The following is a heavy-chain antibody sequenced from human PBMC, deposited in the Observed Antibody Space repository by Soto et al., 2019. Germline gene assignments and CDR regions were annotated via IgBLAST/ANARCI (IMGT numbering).Heavy chain of an antibody. CDR3: AKKGLPPGYNNWFDS. V-gene: IGHV3-23*01. Sequence: EVQLLESGGGLIQPGGPWTLSCVPFGSAFTTIAMTWFRKPPGKGLDGVQTIGDNGREKRYADSVKGRFIISRDNPKNTLYLQMNSLGAEDTAVYYCAKKGLPPGYNNWFDSWGQGILVAVSS. J-gene: IGHJ5*01. CDR1: GSAFTTIA. D-gene: IGHD3-9*01. CDR2: IGDNGREK.